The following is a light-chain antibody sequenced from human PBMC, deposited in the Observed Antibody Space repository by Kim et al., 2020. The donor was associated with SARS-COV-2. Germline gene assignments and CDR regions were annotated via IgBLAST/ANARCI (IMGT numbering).Light chain of an antibody. CDR3: QQRKSWPIT. CDR1: QNVNSY. Sequence: PGETATPPCRASQNVNSYLAWYQQKPGQAPRLLIYDASNRATGIPATFSGSGSGTDFTLTISSLEPEDFAVYYCQQRKSWPITFGQGTRLEIK. J-gene: IGKJ5*01. V-gene: IGKV3-11*01. CDR2: DAS.